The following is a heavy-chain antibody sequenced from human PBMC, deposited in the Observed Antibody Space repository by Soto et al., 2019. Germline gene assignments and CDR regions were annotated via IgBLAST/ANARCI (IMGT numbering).Heavy chain of an antibody. Sequence: XATLSLTCTVSGASISGYYWSWIRKSAGKGLEWIGRIYATGTTDYNPSLKSRVMMSVDTSKKQFSLKLRSVTAADTAVYYCVRDGKKTLRDWFDPWGQGISVTVSS. D-gene: IGHD1-1*01. CDR3: VRDGKKTLRDWFDP. CDR2: IYATGTT. V-gene: IGHV4-4*07. J-gene: IGHJ5*02. CDR1: GASISGYY.